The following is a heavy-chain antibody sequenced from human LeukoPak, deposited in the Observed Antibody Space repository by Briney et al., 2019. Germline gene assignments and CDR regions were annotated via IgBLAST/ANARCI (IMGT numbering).Heavy chain of an antibody. CDR2: ISSSSSYI. CDR3: ARVRCSSTSCYTGWFDP. J-gene: IGHJ5*02. Sequence: GGSLRLSCAASGFTFSSYSMNWVRQAPGKGLEWVSSISSSSSYIYYADSVKGRFTISRDSAKNSLYLQMNSLRAEDTAVYYCARVRCSSTSCYTGWFDPWGQGTLVTVSS. V-gene: IGHV3-21*01. CDR1: GFTFSSYS. D-gene: IGHD2-2*02.